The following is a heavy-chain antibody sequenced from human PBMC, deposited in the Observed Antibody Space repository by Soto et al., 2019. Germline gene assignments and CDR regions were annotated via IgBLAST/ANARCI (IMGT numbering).Heavy chain of an antibody. CDR3: ARDRSRIRWSTVVTPPAY. CDR1: GYTFTSYG. Sequence: GASVKVSCKASGYTFTSYGISWVRQAPGQGLEWMGWISAYNGNTNYAQKLQGRVTMTTDTSTSTAYMELRSLRSDDTAVYYCARDRSRIRWSTVVTPPAYWGQGTLVTVSS. D-gene: IGHD4-17*01. J-gene: IGHJ4*02. CDR2: ISAYNGNT. V-gene: IGHV1-18*01.